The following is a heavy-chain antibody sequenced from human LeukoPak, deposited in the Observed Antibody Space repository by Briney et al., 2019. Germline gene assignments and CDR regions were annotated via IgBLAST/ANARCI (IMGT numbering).Heavy chain of an antibody. CDR1: GYTFTCYY. CDR3: ARAIYDYVWGSYRYYFDY. J-gene: IGHJ4*02. V-gene: IGHV1-2*02. D-gene: IGHD3-16*02. CDR2: INPNSGGT. Sequence: ASVKVSCKASGYTFTCYYMHWVRQAPGQGLEWMGWINPNSGGTNYAQKFQGRVTMTRDTSISTAYMELSRLRSDDTAVYYCARAIYDYVWGSYRYYFDYWGQGTLVTVSS.